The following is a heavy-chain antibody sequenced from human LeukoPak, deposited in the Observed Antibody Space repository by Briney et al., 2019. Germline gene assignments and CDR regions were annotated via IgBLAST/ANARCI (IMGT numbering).Heavy chain of an antibody. Sequence: ASVKVSCKASGYTLTSYGISWVRQAPGQGLEWMGWISPYNGNTNYAQNLQGRVTTTTDTSTSTAYMELRSLRSDDTAVYYCARVVVAGGGNWFDPWGQGTLVTVSS. CDR2: ISPYNGNT. V-gene: IGHV1-18*04. D-gene: IGHD6-19*01. CDR1: GYTLTSYG. CDR3: ARVVVAGGGNWFDP. J-gene: IGHJ5*02.